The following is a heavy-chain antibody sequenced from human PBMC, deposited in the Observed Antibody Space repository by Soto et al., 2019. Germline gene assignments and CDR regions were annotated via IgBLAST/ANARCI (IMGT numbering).Heavy chain of an antibody. V-gene: IGHV4-39*01. CDR1: GGSISSSSYY. D-gene: IGHD4-4*01. J-gene: IGHJ4*02. CDR2: IYYSGST. Sequence: QLQLQESGPGLVKPSETLSLTCTVSGGSISSSSYYWGWIRQPPGKGLEWIGSIYYSGSTYYNPSLKSRVTISVDTSKNQFSLKLSSVTAADTAVYYCARFGVNTVTPYYFDYWGQGTLVTVSS. CDR3: ARFGVNTVTPYYFDY.